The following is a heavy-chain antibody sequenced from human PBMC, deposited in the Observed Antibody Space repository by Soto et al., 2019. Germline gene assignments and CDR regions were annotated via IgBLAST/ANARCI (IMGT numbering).Heavy chain of an antibody. J-gene: IGHJ4*02. CDR3: ATLPRAVTTGAFDY. CDR1: GYSITTYW. CDR2: IYPRDSDT. V-gene: IGHV5-51*01. D-gene: IGHD4-17*01. Sequence: GESLKISCNGSGYSITTYWIGWVRQMPGKGLEWMGIIYPRDSDTKYSPSFQGQVTISADKSISTAYLQWSTLKASDTAMYYCATLPRAVTTGAFDYWGQGTLVTVSS.